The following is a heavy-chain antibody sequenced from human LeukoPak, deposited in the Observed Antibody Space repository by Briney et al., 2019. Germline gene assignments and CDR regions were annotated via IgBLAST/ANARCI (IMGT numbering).Heavy chain of an antibody. J-gene: IGHJ4*02. Sequence: SETLSLTCAVYGGSFSGYYWSWIRQPPGKGLEWIGEISHSGSTNYNPSLKSRVTISVDTSKNQFSLKLSSVTAADTAVYYCARGPAHSGSNPQFDYWGQGTLVTVSS. V-gene: IGHV4-34*01. CDR2: ISHSGST. D-gene: IGHD1-26*01. CDR1: GGSFSGYY. CDR3: ARGPAHSGSNPQFDY.